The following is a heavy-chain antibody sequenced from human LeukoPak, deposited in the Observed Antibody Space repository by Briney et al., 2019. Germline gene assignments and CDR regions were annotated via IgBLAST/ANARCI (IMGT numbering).Heavy chain of an antibody. Sequence: PGGSLRLSCAASGFTFSSYAMHWVRQAPGKGLEWVAVISYDGSNKYYADSVKGRFTISRDNSKNTLYLQMNSLRAEDTAVYYCASVVSSYYYYYMDVWGKGTTVTVSS. V-gene: IGHV3-30*01. CDR2: ISYDGSNK. CDR1: GFTFSSYA. D-gene: IGHD2-21*01. J-gene: IGHJ6*03. CDR3: ASVVSSYYYYYMDV.